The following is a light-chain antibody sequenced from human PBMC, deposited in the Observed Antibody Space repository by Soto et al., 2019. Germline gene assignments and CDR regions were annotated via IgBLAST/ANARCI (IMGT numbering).Light chain of an antibody. CDR2: GNN. J-gene: IGLJ3*02. Sequence: QSVLTQPPSVSGAPGQRVTISCTGSSSNIGAGYDVHWYQHLPGTAPKLLIYGNNNRPSGVPDRFSGSKSGTSASLAITGLQAEDEAGYYCQSYDSSLGGSVFGGGTKLTVL. V-gene: IGLV1-40*01. CDR1: SSNIGAGYD. CDR3: QSYDSSLGGSV.